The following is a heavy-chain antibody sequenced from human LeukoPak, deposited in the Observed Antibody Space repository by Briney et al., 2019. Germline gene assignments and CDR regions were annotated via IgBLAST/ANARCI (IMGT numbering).Heavy chain of an antibody. J-gene: IGHJ4*02. CDR3: ARVEGYFGSGSYRY. V-gene: IGHV1-2*02. CDR2: INPNSGGT. CDR1: GYTFTGYY. Sequence: ASVKVSCKASGYTFTGYYMHWVRQAPGQGLEWMGWINPNSGGTNYAQKFQGRVTMTRDTSISAAYMELSRLRSDDTAVYYCARVEGYFGSGSYRYWGQGTLVTVSS. D-gene: IGHD3-10*01.